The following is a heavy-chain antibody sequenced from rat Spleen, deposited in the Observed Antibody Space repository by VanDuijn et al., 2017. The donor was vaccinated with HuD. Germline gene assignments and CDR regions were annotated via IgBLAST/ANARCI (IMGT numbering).Heavy chain of an antibody. CDR2: ICYEGSST. CDR1: GFTFSDYY. CDR3: ARHGLGSWYFDF. J-gene: IGHJ1*01. V-gene: IGHV5-22*01. Sequence: EVQLVESDGGLVQPGGSLKLSCAASGFTFSDYYMAWVRQAPTKGLEWVATICYEGSSTYYGDSVKGRFTISRDNAKSTLYLQMNSLRSEDTATYYCARHGLGSWYFDFWGPGTMVTVSS. D-gene: IGHD5-1*01.